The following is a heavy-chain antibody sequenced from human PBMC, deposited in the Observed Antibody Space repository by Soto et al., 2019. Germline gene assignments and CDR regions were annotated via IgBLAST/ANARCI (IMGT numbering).Heavy chain of an antibody. CDR3: TRDRRGPQHYFDY. J-gene: IGHJ4*02. Sequence: GGSLRLSCAASGFTFSSDWMHWVRQAPGKGLVWVSRINTDGSDTSYADSVKGRFTISRDNAKNTLYLQMNSLRAEDTAGDYCTRDRRGPQHYFDYWGQGNMVTVSS. V-gene: IGHV3-74*01. CDR2: INTDGSDT. CDR1: GFTFSSDW. D-gene: IGHD3-10*01.